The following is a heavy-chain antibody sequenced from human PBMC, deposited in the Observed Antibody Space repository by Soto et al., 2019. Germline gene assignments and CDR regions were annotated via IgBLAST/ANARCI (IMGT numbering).Heavy chain of an antibody. CDR1: GFTFSSYA. CDR3: AKKFRGDRPGDAFDT. Sequence: EVQLLESGGGLVQPGGSLRLSCAASGFTFSSYAMSWVRQAPGKGLEWVSAISGSGGSTYYADSVKGRFTISRDNSKNRLYLQMNSLRAGDTAVFYCAKKFRGDRPGDAFDTWGQGTMFTVSS. J-gene: IGHJ3*02. CDR2: ISGSGGST. V-gene: IGHV3-23*01. D-gene: IGHD3-16*01.